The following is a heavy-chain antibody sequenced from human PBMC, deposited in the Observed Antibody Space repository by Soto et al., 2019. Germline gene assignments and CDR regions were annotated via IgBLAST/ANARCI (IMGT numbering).Heavy chain of an antibody. Sequence: QVQLVESGGGVVQPGRSLRLSCAASGFTFSSYGMHWVRQAPGKGLEWVAVISYDGSNKYYAETVKGRFTISRDNSKNTLYLQMNSLRAEDTAVYCSHFDRGGMDVWGQGTTVTVSS. CDR1: GFTFSSYG. CDR3: HFDRGGMDV. D-gene: IGHD3-3*02. CDR2: ISYDGSNK. V-gene: IGHV3-30*03. J-gene: IGHJ6*02.